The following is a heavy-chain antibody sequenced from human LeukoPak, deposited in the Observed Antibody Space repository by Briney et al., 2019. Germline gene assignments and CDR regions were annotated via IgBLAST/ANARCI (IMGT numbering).Heavy chain of an antibody. Sequence: GGSLRLSCAASGFIFSDYAMNWVRQSPGKGLEWISYTSPGNTAMYYADSVQGRFTIARDNAKNSLYLQMNSLRAEDTAVYYCARDFRTQLDGYSPPYHFDYWGQGVLVTVSS. D-gene: IGHD5-24*01. J-gene: IGHJ4*02. V-gene: IGHV3-48*04. CDR2: TSPGNTAM. CDR3: ARDFRTQLDGYSPPYHFDY. CDR1: GFIFSDYA.